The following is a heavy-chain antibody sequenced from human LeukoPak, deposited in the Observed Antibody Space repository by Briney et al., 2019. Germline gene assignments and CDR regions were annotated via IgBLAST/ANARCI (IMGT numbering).Heavy chain of an antibody. Sequence: GASVKVSCKASGYTFTGYYMHWVRQAPGQGLEWMGWINPNSGGTNYAQKFQGRVTMTRDTSISTAYMELSRLRSDDTAVYYCARDRIPIRDWYFDLWGRGTLVTVSS. CDR1: GYTFTGYY. CDR3: ARDRIPIRDWYFDL. V-gene: IGHV1-2*02. J-gene: IGHJ2*01. CDR2: INPNSGGT. D-gene: IGHD3-3*01.